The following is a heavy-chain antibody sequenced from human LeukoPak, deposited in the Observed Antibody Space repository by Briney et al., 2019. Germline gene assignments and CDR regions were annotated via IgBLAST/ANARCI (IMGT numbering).Heavy chain of an antibody. CDR3: AGGSGWISDS. Sequence: GGSLRLSCSTSGFTFSTYWMNWVRQAPGKGLEWVANVKQVGSEKYYVDSVKGRFIISRDNAKNSLYLQMNSLRVEDTAVYYCAGGSGWISDSWGQGTLVTVSS. D-gene: IGHD6-19*01. CDR1: GFTFSTYW. V-gene: IGHV3-7*01. J-gene: IGHJ4*02. CDR2: VKQVGSEK.